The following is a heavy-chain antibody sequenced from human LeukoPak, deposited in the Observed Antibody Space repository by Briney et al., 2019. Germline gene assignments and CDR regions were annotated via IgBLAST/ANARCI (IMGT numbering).Heavy chain of an antibody. J-gene: IGHJ4*02. V-gene: IGHV3-7*04. CDR2: IKPDGSQK. CDR3: ARAVGGGESY. D-gene: IGHD3-10*01. Sequence: GGSLRLSCAASGFSFSNYWMHWVRQAPVKGLEWVANIKPDGSQKYYVDSVKGRFTISRENAKNSLYLQMGSLRAEDTAIYYCARAVGGGESYWGQGTLVTVSS. CDR1: GFSFSNYW.